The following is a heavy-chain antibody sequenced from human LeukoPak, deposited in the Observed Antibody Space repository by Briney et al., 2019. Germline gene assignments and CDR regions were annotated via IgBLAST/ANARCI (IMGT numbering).Heavy chain of an antibody. CDR2: ISAYNGNT. Sequence: GASVKVSCKASGYTFTSYGISWVRQAPGQGLEWMGWISAYNGNTNYAQKLQGRVTMTTDTSTSTAYMELRSRRSDDTAVYYCARDGAKTGAHYYYGMDVWGQGTTVTVSS. D-gene: IGHD1-26*01. V-gene: IGHV1-18*01. CDR1: GYTFTSYG. J-gene: IGHJ6*02. CDR3: ARDGAKTGAHYYYGMDV.